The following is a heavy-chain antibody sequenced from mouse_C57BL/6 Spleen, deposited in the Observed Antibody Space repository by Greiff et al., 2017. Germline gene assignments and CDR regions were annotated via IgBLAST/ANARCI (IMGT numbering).Heavy chain of an antibody. Sequence: DVKLVESGGGLVKPGGSLKLSCAASGFTFSSYTMSWVRQTPETRLEWVATISGGGGHTYYPDSVKGRFTISRDNAKNTLYLQMSSLRSEDTAVYYCARHYGSSPWFADWGQGTLVTVSA. CDR2: ISGGGGHT. CDR1: GFTFSSYT. V-gene: IGHV5-9*04. D-gene: IGHD1-1*01. CDR3: ARHYGSSPWFAD. J-gene: IGHJ3*01.